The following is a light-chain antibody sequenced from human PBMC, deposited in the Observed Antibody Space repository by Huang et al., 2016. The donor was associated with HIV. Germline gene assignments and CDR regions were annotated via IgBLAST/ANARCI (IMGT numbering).Light chain of an antibody. CDR1: QRISSY. CDR2: QGS. CDR3: QQYSSYPPLT. J-gene: IGKJ3*01. Sequence: DIQMTQSPSTLSASVGDRVTITCRASQRISSYLAWYQQKPGKAPKLLNYQGSTLQSGVPTRFSGSGSGTEFTLTISSLQPDDFATYYCQQYSSYPPLTFGPGTKVDIK. V-gene: IGKV1-5*03.